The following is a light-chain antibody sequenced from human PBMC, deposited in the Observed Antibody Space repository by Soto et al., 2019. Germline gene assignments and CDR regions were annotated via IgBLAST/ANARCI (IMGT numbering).Light chain of an antibody. CDR2: LNSDGSH. J-gene: IGLJ3*02. CDR1: SGHSSYA. Sequence: QPVLTQSPSASASLGASVKLTCTLSSGHSSYAIAWHQQQPEKGPRYLMKLNSDGSHSKGDGIPDRFSASSSGAERYLIISSLQSEDEADYYCQTWDTGIRVFGGGTKLTVL. CDR3: QTWDTGIRV. V-gene: IGLV4-69*01.